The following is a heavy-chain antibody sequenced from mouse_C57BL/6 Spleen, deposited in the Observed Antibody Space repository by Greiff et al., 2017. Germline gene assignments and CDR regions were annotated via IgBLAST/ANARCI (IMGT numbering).Heavy chain of an antibody. Sequence: VQLLQPGAGLVRPGSSVKLSCKASGYTFTSYWMDWVKQRPGQGLEWIGNIYPSDSETHYNQKFKDKATLTVDKSSSTAYMQLSSLTSEDSAVYYCARGGLRWFDYWGQGTTLTVSS. V-gene: IGHV1-61*01. D-gene: IGHD1-1*01. CDR3: ARGGLRWFDY. CDR1: GYTFTSYW. CDR2: IYPSDSET. J-gene: IGHJ2*01.